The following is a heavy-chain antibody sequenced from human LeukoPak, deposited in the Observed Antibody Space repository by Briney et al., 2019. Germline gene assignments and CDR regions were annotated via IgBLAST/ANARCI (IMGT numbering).Heavy chain of an antibody. J-gene: IGHJ6*03. CDR3: ATPRPKEDYYYMDV. Sequence: GASVKVSCKASGGTFSSYAISWVRQAPGQGLEWMGGIIPIFGTANYAQKFQGRVTITADESTSTAYMELSSLRSEDTAVYYCATPRPKEDYYYMDVWGKGTTVTVSS. V-gene: IGHV1-69*13. CDR1: GGTFSSYA. CDR2: IIPIFGTA.